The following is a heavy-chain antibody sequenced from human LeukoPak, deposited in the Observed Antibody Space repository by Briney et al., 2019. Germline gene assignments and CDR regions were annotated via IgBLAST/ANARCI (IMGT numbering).Heavy chain of an antibody. D-gene: IGHD3-10*01. CDR2: ISGSGGST. CDR3: AKLLRGTVVPYYDY. V-gene: IGHV3-23*01. Sequence: GGSLRLSCAASGITFITSAMSWVCQAPGKGLEWVSAISGSGGSTYYADSVKGRFTISRDNSKNTLHLQMNSLRVEDTAVYYCAKLLRGTVVPYYDYWGQGTLVTVSS. J-gene: IGHJ4*02. CDR1: GITFITSA.